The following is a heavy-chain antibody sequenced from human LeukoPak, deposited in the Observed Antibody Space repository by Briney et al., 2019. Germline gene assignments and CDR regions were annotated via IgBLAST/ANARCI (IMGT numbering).Heavy chain of an antibody. CDR1: GFTFSSYW. Sequence: GGSLRLSCAASGFTFSSYWMHWVRQAPGKGLVWVSRIRSDGSGSNYADSVKGRFIISRDNVKDALYLQMNSLRVDDTAVYFCARVMSPDIVSAFDVWGQGTMVTVSS. D-gene: IGHD5/OR15-5a*01. V-gene: IGHV3-74*01. J-gene: IGHJ3*01. CDR2: IRSDGSGS. CDR3: ARVMSPDIVSAFDV.